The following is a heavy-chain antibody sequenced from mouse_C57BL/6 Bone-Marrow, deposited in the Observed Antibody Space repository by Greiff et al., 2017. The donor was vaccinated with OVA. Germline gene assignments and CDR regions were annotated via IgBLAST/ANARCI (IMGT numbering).Heavy chain of an antibody. J-gene: IGHJ3*01. CDR1: GYAFTNYL. CDR2: INPGSGGT. CDR3: ARSGLFAY. Sequence: VQLQESGAELVRPGTSVKVSCKASGYAFTNYLIEWVKQRPGQGLEWIGVINPGSGGTNYNEKFKGKATLTADKSSSTAYMQLSSLTSEDSAVYFCARSGLFAYWGQGTLVTVSA. V-gene: IGHV1-54*01. D-gene: IGHD3-1*01.